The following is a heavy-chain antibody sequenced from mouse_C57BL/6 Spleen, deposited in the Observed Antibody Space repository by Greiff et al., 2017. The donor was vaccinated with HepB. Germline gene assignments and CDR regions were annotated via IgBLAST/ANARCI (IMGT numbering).Heavy chain of an antibody. CDR2: IHPNSGST. J-gene: IGHJ1*03. CDR1: GYTFTSYW. V-gene: IGHV1-64*01. CDR3: PRGHYEDWYFDV. Sequence: QVQLQQPGAELVKPGASVKLSCKASGYTFTSYWMHWVKQRPGQGLEWIGMIHPNSGSTNYNEKFKSKATLTVDKSSSTAYMQLSSLTSEDSAVYYCPRGHYEDWYFDVWGTGTTVTVSS. D-gene: IGHD1-1*01.